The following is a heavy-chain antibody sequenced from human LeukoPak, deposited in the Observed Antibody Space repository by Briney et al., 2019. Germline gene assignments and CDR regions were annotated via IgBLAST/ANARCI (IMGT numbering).Heavy chain of an antibody. D-gene: IGHD3-10*01. CDR3: AKGNYYGSGSYNYFDY. CDR1: GFTFSSDG. J-gene: IGHJ4*02. V-gene: IGHV3-30*02. Sequence: PGRTLRLSCAASGFTFSSDGMHWVRQAPGTGLEWVAFVRYDGSDKYYADSGKGRFTLSRDNSKNTLYLQMNSLRAEDTAVYYCAKGNYYGSGSYNYFDYWGQGTLVTVSS. CDR2: VRYDGSDK.